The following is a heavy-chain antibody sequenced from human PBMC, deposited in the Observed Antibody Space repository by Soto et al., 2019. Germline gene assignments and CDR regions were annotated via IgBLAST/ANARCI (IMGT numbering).Heavy chain of an antibody. D-gene: IGHD2-2*01. CDR1: GFTFSSYA. CDR2: ISGSGGST. J-gene: IGHJ4*02. CDR3: AGAYCSSTSCPK. Sequence: GGSLRLSCAASGFTFSSYAMSWVRQAPGKGLEWVSAISGSGGSTYYADSVKGRFTISRDNSKNTLYLQMNSLRAEDTAVYYCAGAYCSSTSCPKWGQGTLVTVS. V-gene: IGHV3-23*01.